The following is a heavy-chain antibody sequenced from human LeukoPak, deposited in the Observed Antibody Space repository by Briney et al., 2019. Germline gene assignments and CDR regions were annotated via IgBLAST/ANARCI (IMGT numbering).Heavy chain of an antibody. CDR2: IYYSGST. CDR3: ARAQRGYSYGLTHSDAFDI. CDR1: GGSVSSGSYY. D-gene: IGHD5-18*01. Sequence: SETLSLTCTVSGGSVSSGSYYWSWIRQPPGKGLVWIGYIYYSGSTNYNPSLKSRVTISVDTSKNQFSLKLSSVTAADTAVYYCARAQRGYSYGLTHSDAFDIWGQGTMVTVSS. J-gene: IGHJ3*02. V-gene: IGHV4-61*01.